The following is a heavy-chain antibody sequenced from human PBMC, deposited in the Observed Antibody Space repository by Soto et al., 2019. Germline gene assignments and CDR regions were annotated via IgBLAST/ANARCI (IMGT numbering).Heavy chain of an antibody. D-gene: IGHD3-22*01. CDR1: GFTFSSYS. V-gene: IGHV3-21*01. Sequence: GGSLRLSCAASGFTFSSYSMNWVRQAPGKGLEWVSSISSSSSYIYYADSVKGRFTISRDNAKNSLYLQMNSLRAEDTAVYYCARGPPRITMSEGAFDIWGQGTMVTVSS. CDR2: ISSSSSYI. J-gene: IGHJ3*02. CDR3: ARGPPRITMSEGAFDI.